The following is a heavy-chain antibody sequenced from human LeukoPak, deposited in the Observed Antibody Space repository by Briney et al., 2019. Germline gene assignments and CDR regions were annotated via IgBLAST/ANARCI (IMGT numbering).Heavy chain of an antibody. CDR1: GYTFTCYY. CDR2: INPNSGGT. V-gene: IGHV1-2*02. J-gene: IGHJ4*02. D-gene: IGHD3-22*01. CDR3: ARGSPRDSSGYYPPFYFDY. Sequence: ASVKVSCKASGYTFTCYYMHWVRQAPGQGLEWMGWINPNSGGTNYAQKFQGRVTMTRDTSISTAYMELSRLRSGDTAVYYCARGSPRDSSGYYPPFYFDYWGQGTLVTVSS.